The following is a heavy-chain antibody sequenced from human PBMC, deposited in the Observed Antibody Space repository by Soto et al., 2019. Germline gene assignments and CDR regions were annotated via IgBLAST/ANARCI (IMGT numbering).Heavy chain of an antibody. CDR3: ARDRGPSSGYYPYWFDP. D-gene: IGHD3-22*01. Sequence: QVQLVQSGAEVKKPGSSVKVSCKASGGTFSSYAISWVRQAPGQGLEWMGEIIPIFGTANYAQKFQGRVKITADEPTSTAYMELSSLRSEDTAVYYCARDRGPSSGYYPYWFDPWGQGTLVTVSS. J-gene: IGHJ5*02. CDR1: GGTFSSYA. V-gene: IGHV1-69*12. CDR2: IIPIFGTA.